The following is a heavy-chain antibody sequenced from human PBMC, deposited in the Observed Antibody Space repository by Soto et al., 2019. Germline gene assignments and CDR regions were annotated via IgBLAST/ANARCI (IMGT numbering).Heavy chain of an antibody. CDR3: SQDANYYDTSASFFDS. V-gene: IGHV3-23*01. CDR2: IGGRGEPT. D-gene: IGHD3-22*01. CDR1: GFTFSRYA. J-gene: IGHJ4*02. Sequence: EVQLLESGGGLVQPGGSLRLSCAASGFTFSRYAMTWVRQAPGKGLDWVSAIGGRGEPTYYATSVKGRFTISRDNSKNTLYLQINSLRAEDTALYYFSQDANYYDTSASFFDSWVQGTLVTVSS.